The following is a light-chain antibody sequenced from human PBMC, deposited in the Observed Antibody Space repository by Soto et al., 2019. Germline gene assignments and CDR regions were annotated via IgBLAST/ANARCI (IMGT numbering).Light chain of an antibody. CDR3: QQYNNRPSWT. CDR1: QSVNYN. V-gene: IGKV3-15*01. J-gene: IGKJ1*01. Sequence: EVVLTQSPGTLSLSSGERATLSFRASQSVNYNLAWYQQKPGHAPRLLIYITSTRATGIPARFSGSGSGTEFTLTISSLQSEDSAVYYCQQYNNRPSWTFGQGTKVDI. CDR2: ITS.